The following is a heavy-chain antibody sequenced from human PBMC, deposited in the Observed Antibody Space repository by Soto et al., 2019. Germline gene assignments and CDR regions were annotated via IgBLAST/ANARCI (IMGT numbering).Heavy chain of an antibody. V-gene: IGHV1-24*01. CDR3: ATGRVIEGQYCLDV. J-gene: IGHJ6*02. CDR1: GYTLTELA. D-gene: IGHD4-4*01. CDR2: FDADAGET. Sequence: QVQLVQSGAEVKKPGASVKVSCKVSGYTLTELAMHWVRQAPGKGFEWMGGFDADAGETIYPQEFQGILTMTEDTSTDTAFMELSSLTSEDTAVYYCATGRVIEGQYCLDVWGQGNSVNVSS.